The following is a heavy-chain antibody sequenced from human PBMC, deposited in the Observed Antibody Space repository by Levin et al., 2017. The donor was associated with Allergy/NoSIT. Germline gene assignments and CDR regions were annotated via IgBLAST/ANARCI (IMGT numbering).Heavy chain of an antibody. V-gene: IGHV3-9*01. CDR3: AKAGDIDGYNFDY. D-gene: IGHD5-24*01. CDR2: ISWNSGSI. J-gene: IGHJ4*02. Sequence: QSGGSLRLSCAASGFTFDDYAMHWVRQAPGKGLEWVSGISWNSGSIGYADSVKGRFTISRDNAKNSLYLQMNSLRAEDTALYYCAKAGDIDGYNFDYWGQGTLVTVSS. CDR1: GFTFDDYA.